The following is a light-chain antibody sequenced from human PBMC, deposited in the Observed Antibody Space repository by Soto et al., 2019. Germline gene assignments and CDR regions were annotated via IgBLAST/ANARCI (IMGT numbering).Light chain of an antibody. J-gene: IGLJ1*01. CDR3: QSAETSGTYYV. Sequence: SYELTQSTSVSLTPGQTARITCSGDALPTQYVYWYQQKPGQAPRLIIYKDNQRPSEIPERFSASSSGTLATLTISGIQAEDEADFYCQSAETSGTYYVFGNGTKVTVL. V-gene: IGLV3-25*02. CDR1: ALPTQY. CDR2: KDN.